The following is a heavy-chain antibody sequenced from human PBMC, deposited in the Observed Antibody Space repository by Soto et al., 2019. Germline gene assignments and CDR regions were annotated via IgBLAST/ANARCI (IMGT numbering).Heavy chain of an antibody. CDR3: ARAWELLYFDY. CDR2: IHYSGST. CDR1: GGSLRTTSPY. Sequence: SVTLSLTCTVSGGSLRTTSPYWSWVRQPPGKGLEWIGYIHYSGSTNYNPSLKSRVTISVDTSKNQFSLKLSSVTAADTAVYYYARAWELLYFDYWGQGTLVTVSS. D-gene: IGHD1-26*01. J-gene: IGHJ4*02. V-gene: IGHV4-61*01.